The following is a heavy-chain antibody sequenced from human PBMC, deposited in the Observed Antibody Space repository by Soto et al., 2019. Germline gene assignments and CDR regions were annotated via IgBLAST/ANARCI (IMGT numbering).Heavy chain of an antibody. CDR1: GFTFSSYA. V-gene: IGHV3-23*01. D-gene: IGHD3-10*01. CDR2: ISGSGGST. CDR3: AKDQGGSYYYGSGTGDY. J-gene: IGHJ4*02. Sequence: EVQLLESGGGLVQPGGSLRLSCAASGFTFSSYAMSWVRQAPGKGLEWVSAISGSGGSTYYADSVKGRFTISRDNSKNXXYLQMNSLRAEDTAVYYCAKDQGGSYYYGSGTGDYWGQGTLVTVSS.